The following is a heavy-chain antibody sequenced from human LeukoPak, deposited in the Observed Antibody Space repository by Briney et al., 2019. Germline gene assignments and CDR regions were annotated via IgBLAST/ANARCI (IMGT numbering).Heavy chain of an antibody. J-gene: IGHJ6*02. Sequence: SVKVSCKASGGTFSSYAISWVRQAPGQGLEWMGGIIPIFGTANYAQKFQGRVTFTADESTSTAYMELSSLRSEDTAVYYCARGYYGSGSYYNTYYYYYYGMDVWGQGTTVTVSS. CDR1: GGTFSSYA. CDR2: IIPIFGTA. V-gene: IGHV1-69*13. CDR3: ARGYYGSGSYYNTYYYYYYGMDV. D-gene: IGHD3-10*01.